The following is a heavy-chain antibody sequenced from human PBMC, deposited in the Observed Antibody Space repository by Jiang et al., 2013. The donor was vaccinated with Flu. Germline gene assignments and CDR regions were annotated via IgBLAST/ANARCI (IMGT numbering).Heavy chain of an antibody. CDR1: GFTFSSYA. V-gene: IGHV3-23*01. J-gene: IGHJ4*02. Sequence: QLLESGGGLVQPGGSLRLSCAASGFTFSSYAMSWVRQAPGKGLEWVSAISGSGGSTYYADSVKGRFTISRDNSKNTLYLQMNSLRAEDTAVYYCAKALETRGLWEPLRTFDYWGQGTLVTVSS. CDR3: AKALETRGLWEPLRTFDY. D-gene: IGHD1-26*01. CDR2: ISGSGGST.